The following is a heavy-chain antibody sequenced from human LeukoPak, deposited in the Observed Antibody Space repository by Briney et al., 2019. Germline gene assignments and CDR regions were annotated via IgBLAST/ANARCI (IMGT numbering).Heavy chain of an antibody. J-gene: IGHJ6*02. CDR1: GFTFSNYA. Sequence: GGSLRLSCAASGFTFSNYAMSWVRQAPGKGPEWVSAISGSGTSTYSADSVRGRFTIYRDNSKNTLFLQMNSLRAEDTAVYYCARDLRNGMDVWGQGTTVAVSS. CDR3: ARDLRNGMDV. CDR2: ISGSGTST. V-gene: IGHV3-23*01.